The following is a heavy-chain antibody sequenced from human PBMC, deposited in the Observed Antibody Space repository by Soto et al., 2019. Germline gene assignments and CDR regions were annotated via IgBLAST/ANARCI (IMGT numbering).Heavy chain of an antibody. Sequence: GGSLRLSCAASGFTLRSYAMHWVRQVPGKGLEWLAVISYEGSNQYYADSVQGRFTLTRDNAKKTVDLQMNSLRADDTAVYFCATSGSYYGIDLWRQRTTVTVSS. CDR2: ISYEGSNQ. V-gene: IGHV3-30*04. CDR3: ATSGSYYGIDL. CDR1: GFTLRSYA. J-gene: IGHJ6*02.